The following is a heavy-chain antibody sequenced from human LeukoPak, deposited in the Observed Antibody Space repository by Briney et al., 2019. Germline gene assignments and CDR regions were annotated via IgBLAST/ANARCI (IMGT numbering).Heavy chain of an antibody. V-gene: IGHV3-66*01. D-gene: IGHD3-10*01. CDR3: AKGRLMVRGVMSLIADY. Sequence: PGGSLRLSCAASGFTVSNIFMNWVRQAPGKGLEWVSIIYSGGSTYYADSVKGRFTISRDNSKNTLYLQMNSLRAEDTAVYYCAKGRLMVRGVMSLIADYWGQGTLVTVSS. CDR1: GFTVSNIF. J-gene: IGHJ4*02. CDR2: IYSGGST.